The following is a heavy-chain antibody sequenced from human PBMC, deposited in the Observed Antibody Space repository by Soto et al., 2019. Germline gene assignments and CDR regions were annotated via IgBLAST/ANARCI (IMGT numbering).Heavy chain of an antibody. D-gene: IGHD2-15*01. V-gene: IGHV1-69*10. CDR2: VIPILGKA. J-gene: IGHJ6*02. CDR1: GGTFSSSA. CDR3: ARGRLYCSGASCPHQTPYYGMDV. Sequence: SVRVSCKAFGGTFSSSAISWVRQAPGQGLEWMGGVIPILGKANYAQKFQGRVTITADKSTSTAYMELSSLRSEDTAVYYCARGRLYCSGASCPHQTPYYGMDVWGQGTTVTVSS.